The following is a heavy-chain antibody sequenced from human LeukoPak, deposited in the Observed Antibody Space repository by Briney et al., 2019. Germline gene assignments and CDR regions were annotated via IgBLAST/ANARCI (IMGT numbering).Heavy chain of an antibody. V-gene: IGHV1-18*01. D-gene: IGHD6-13*01. Sequence: GASVKVSCKASGYIFTSYGFAWVRQAPGQGLEWMGWISALNGNTNYAQKFQGRVTMTTDTSTSTAYMELRSLTSDDTAMYYCARDARGAAAADDPFDIWGQGTMVTVSS. J-gene: IGHJ3*02. CDR1: GYIFTSYG. CDR3: ARDARGAAAADDPFDI. CDR2: ISALNGNT.